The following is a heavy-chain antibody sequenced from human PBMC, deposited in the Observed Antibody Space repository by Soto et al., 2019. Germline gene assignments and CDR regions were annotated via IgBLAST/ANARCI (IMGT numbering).Heavy chain of an antibody. Sequence: QVQLVESGGGVVQPGRSLRLSCAASGFTFSSYGMHWVRQAPGKGLEWVAVIWYDGSNKYYADSVKGRFTISRDNSKNTLYLQMNSLRAEDTTVSYCARVKNYDILTGYYNVHYNEGMDVWGQGTTVTVSS. J-gene: IGHJ6*02. D-gene: IGHD3-9*01. V-gene: IGHV3-33*01. CDR3: ARVKNYDILTGYYNVHYNEGMDV. CDR2: IWYDGSNK. CDR1: GFTFSSYG.